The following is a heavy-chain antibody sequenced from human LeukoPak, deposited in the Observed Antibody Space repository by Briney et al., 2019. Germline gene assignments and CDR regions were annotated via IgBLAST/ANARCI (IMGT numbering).Heavy chain of an antibody. Sequence: ASVTVSCKASGYTFTSYGISWVRQAPGQGLEWMGWISAYNGNTNYAQKLQGRVTMTTDTSTSTAYMELRSLRSDDTAVYYCARDHCSSTSCYFSRWFDPWGQGTLVTVSS. J-gene: IGHJ5*02. CDR3: ARDHCSSTSCYFSRWFDP. D-gene: IGHD2-2*01. CDR2: ISAYNGNT. CDR1: GYTFTSYG. V-gene: IGHV1-18*01.